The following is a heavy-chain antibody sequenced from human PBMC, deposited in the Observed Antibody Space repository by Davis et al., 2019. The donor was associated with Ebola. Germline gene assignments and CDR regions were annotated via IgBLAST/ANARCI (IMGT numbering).Heavy chain of an antibody. J-gene: IGHJ4*02. CDR1: GYTFTSYY. CDR3: ARVAEMATIFEY. CDR2: INPSGGST. Sequence: AASVKVSCKASGYTFTSYYMHWVRQAPGQGLEWMGIINPSGGSTSYAQKFQGRVTMTRDTSTSTAYMELRSLRSDDTAVYYCARVAEMATIFEYWGQGTLVTVS. D-gene: IGHD5-24*01. V-gene: IGHV1-46*01.